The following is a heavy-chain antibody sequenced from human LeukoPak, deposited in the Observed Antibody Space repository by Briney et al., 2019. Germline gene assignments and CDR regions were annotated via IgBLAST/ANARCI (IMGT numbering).Heavy chain of an antibody. V-gene: IGHV4-34*01. D-gene: IGHD2-21*02. Sequence: SETLSLTCAVYGGPFSGYYWSWIRQPPGKGLEWIGEINHSGSTNYNPSLKSRVTISVDTSKNQFSLKLSSVTAADTAVYYCARAVVVTAHNWFDPWGQGTLVTVSS. CDR3: ARAVVVTAHNWFDP. CDR1: GGPFSGYY. CDR2: INHSGST. J-gene: IGHJ5*02.